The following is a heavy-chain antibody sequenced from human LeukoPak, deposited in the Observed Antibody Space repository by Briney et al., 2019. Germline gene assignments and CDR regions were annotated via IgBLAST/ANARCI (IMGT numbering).Heavy chain of an antibody. Sequence: SETLSLTCTVSGVSISTYYWNWIRQPPGKGLEWIGYIYHSGSTNYNPSLQSRVTISVDTSKNQFSLNLNSVTAADTAVYYCVTYYYGSSAPKRNYWGQGILVTVSS. D-gene: IGHD3-22*01. CDR1: GVSISTYY. CDR2: IYHSGST. V-gene: IGHV4-59*01. J-gene: IGHJ4*02. CDR3: VTYYYGSSAPKRNY.